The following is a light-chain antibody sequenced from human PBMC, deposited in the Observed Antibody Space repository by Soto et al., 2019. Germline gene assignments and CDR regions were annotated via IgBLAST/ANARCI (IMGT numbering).Light chain of an antibody. Sequence: RASQSVRTYLAWYQQKPGQAPRLLISNASNRATGIPSRFSGSGSGTEFTLPISSLQPDDFATYYCQHYNSYSEPFGQGTKVDIK. CDR3: QHYNSYSEP. J-gene: IGKJ1*01. CDR1: QSVRTY. CDR2: NAS. V-gene: IGKV3D-15*01.